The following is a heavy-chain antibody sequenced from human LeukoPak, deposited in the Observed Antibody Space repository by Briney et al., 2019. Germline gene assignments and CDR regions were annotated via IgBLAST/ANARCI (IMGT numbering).Heavy chain of an antibody. V-gene: IGHV3-23*01. D-gene: IGHD3-3*01. Sequence: AGGSLRLSCAASGFTFSSSAMSWVRQVPGKGLEWVSGISASGGSTYYADSVKGRFTISRDNSKNTLYLQMNSLRAEDTAVYYCARIAYYDFWSGYYDFDYWGQGTLVTVSS. J-gene: IGHJ4*02. CDR2: ISASGGST. CDR1: GFTFSSSA. CDR3: ARIAYYDFWSGYYDFDY.